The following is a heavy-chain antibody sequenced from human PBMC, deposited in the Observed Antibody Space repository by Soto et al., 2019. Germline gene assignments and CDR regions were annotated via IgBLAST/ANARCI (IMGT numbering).Heavy chain of an antibody. V-gene: IGHV4-31*03. CDR2: IYYSGST. J-gene: IGHJ4*02. Sequence: LSLTCTVSGGSISSGGYYWSWIRQHPGKGLEWIGYIYYSGSTYYNPSLKSRVTMSVDTSKNQFSLKLSSVTAADTAVYYCARGMDSSGYFFDYSGPGPLVTVYS. CDR3: ARGMDSSGYFFDY. CDR1: GGSISSGGYY. D-gene: IGHD3-22*01.